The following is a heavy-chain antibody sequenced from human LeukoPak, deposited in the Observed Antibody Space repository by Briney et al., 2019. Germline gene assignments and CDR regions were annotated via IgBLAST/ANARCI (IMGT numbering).Heavy chain of an antibody. Sequence: ASVEVSCKASGYTFTGYYMHWVRQAPGQGLEWMGRINPNSGGTNYAQKFQGRVTVTRDTSISTAYMELSRLRSDDTAVYYCARSRPIVPAKVNWFDPWGQGTLVTVSS. CDR1: GYTFTGYY. J-gene: IGHJ5*02. D-gene: IGHD2-2*01. CDR3: ARSRPIVPAKVNWFDP. CDR2: INPNSGGT. V-gene: IGHV1-2*06.